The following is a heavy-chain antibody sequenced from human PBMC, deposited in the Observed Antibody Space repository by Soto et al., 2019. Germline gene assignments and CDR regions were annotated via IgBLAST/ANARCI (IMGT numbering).Heavy chain of an antibody. CDR3: ARQSSSGTFDYYYGMDV. CDR2: IDPSDSYT. CDR1: GYSFTSYW. Sequence: RGESLKISCKGSGYSFTSYWISWVRQMPGKGLEWMGRIDPSDSYTNYSPSFQGHVTISADKSISTAYLQWSSLKASDTAMYYCARQSSSGTFDYYYGMDVWGQGTTVTVS. V-gene: IGHV5-10-1*01. J-gene: IGHJ6*02. D-gene: IGHD6-13*01.